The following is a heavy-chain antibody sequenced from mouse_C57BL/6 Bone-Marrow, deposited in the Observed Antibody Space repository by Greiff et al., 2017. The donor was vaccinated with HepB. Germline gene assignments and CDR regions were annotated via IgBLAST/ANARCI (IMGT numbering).Heavy chain of an antibody. CDR3: APRGGYFDV. CDR2: IDPSDSYT. J-gene: IGHJ1*03. Sequence: VQLQQSGAELVKPGASVKLSCKASGYTFTSYWMQWVKQRPGQGLEWIGEIDPSDSYTNYNQKFKGKATLTVDTSSSTAYMQLSSLTSEDSAVYYCAPRGGYFDVWGTGTTVTVSS. V-gene: IGHV1-50*01. CDR1: GYTFTSYW.